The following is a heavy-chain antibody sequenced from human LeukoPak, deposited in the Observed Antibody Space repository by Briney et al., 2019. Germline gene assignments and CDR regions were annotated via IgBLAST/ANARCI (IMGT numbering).Heavy chain of an antibody. CDR1: GFTFTTYW. V-gene: IGHV3-7*01. D-gene: IGHD3-10*01. Sequence: GGSLRLSCAASGFTFTTYWMGWVRQAPGKGLEWVANIKQDGSEQYYVDSVKGRFTISRDNAKNSLSLQMNSLRAEDTAVYYCARPLLYYYGSETYFWFDPWGQGTLVTVSA. CDR3: ARPLLYYYGSETYFWFDP. CDR2: IKQDGSEQ. J-gene: IGHJ5*02.